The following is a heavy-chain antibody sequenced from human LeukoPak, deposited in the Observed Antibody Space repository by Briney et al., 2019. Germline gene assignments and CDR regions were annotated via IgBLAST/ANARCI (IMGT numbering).Heavy chain of an antibody. J-gene: IGHJ4*02. V-gene: IGHV3-9*01. CDR1: GFTVDDYA. Sequence: PGRSLRLSCAASGFTVDDYAMHWVRQAPGKGLEWVSGISWNSGSIGYADSVKGRFTISRDNAKNSLYLQMNSLRAEDTALYYCAKGVDSSGYYYYFDYWGQGTLVTVSS. D-gene: IGHD3-22*01. CDR2: ISWNSGSI. CDR3: AKGVDSSGYYYYFDY.